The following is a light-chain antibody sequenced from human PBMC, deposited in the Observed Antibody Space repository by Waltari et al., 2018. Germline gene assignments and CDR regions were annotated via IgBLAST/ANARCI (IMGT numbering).Light chain of an antibody. V-gene: IGLV2-14*03. CDR3: SSYTSSGTQL. Sequence: QSALTQPASVSGSPGPSITIPCTGTSSDAAGYNRVSWYHQHPGKAPRLMVYDVSNRPAGMSNRFSGSKSGNPASLTISGLQAEDESDYYCSSYTSSGTQLFDGGTNLTVL. CDR2: DVS. J-gene: IGLJ2*01. CDR1: SSDAAGYNR.